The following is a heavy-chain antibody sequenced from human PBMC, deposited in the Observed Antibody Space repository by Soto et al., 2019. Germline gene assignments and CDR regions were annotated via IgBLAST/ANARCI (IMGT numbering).Heavy chain of an antibody. CDR3: ARVYGRGDYFDF. CDR2: MYYTGKT. J-gene: IGHJ4*02. CDR1: GTTISSGDHY. Sequence: QVQLQESGPGLVKPSQTLSLTCTVSGTTISSGDHYWSWIRQAPGKGLEWIGYMYYTGKTYYNTSLQSRVTLSVDTSKNQFSLKMTSVTAPDTAMYFCARVYGRGDYFDFWGRGTLVSVSS. V-gene: IGHV4-30-4*01. D-gene: IGHD1-26*01.